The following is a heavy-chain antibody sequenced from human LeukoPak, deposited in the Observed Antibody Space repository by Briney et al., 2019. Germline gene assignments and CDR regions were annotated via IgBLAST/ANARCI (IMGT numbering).Heavy chain of an antibody. J-gene: IGHJ4*02. CDR2: INHDGSEK. CDR3: ERGTALPGVDY. Sequence: GGSLRLSCAASGFTFSNSWMNWFRQAPGRLEWVANINHDGSEKNYVDSEEGRFTITRDNTKKSLYLQMNSLGAEDTAVYYCERGTALPGVDYWGQGTLVIVSS. CDR1: GFTFSNSW. V-gene: IGHV3-7*01. D-gene: IGHD3-10*01.